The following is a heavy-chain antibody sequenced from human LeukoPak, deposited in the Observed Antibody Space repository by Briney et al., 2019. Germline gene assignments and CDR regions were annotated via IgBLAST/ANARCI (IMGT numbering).Heavy chain of an antibody. D-gene: IGHD7-27*01. Sequence: SGGSLRLSCAASGFTFDDYAMHWVRQAPGKGLEWGSLISWDGVSTYYADSVKGRFTISRDNSKNSLYLQMNSLRAEDTALYYCAKDISLGNGFDPWGQGTLVTVSS. CDR2: ISWDGVST. V-gene: IGHV3-43D*03. CDR1: GFTFDDYA. CDR3: AKDISLGNGFDP. J-gene: IGHJ5*02.